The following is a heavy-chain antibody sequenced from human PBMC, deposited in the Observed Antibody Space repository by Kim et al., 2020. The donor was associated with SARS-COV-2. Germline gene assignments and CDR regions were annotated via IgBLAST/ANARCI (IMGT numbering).Heavy chain of an antibody. D-gene: IGHD6-19*01. J-gene: IGHJ4*02. Sequence: ASVKVSCKASGYTFTNFDIHWVRQATVQGLEWMGWMNPNSGDTVYAQKFQGRVTMTRNTSISIAYMELSSLRSEDTAVYFCARGSPLSGWFDWGQGTLVTVSS. V-gene: IGHV1-8*01. CDR3: ARGSPLSGWFD. CDR1: GYTFTNFD. CDR2: MNPNSGDT.